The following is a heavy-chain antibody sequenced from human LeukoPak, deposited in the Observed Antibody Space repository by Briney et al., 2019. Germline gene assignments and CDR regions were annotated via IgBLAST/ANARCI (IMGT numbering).Heavy chain of an antibody. D-gene: IGHD3-10*01. CDR1: GYSFTNYW. V-gene: IGHV5-51*01. Sequence: GESLKISCKGSGYSFTNYWIGWVRQVPGKGLEWMGIIYPGVSDTRYSPSFQGQVTISADQSISIAYLQWSSLKASDTAIYYCARHPMVPHFDYWGQGTLVTVSS. J-gene: IGHJ4*02. CDR2: IYPGVSDT. CDR3: ARHPMVPHFDY.